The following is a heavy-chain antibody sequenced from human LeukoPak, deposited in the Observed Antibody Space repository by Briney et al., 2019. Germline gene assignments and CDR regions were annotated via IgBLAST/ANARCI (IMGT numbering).Heavy chain of an antibody. V-gene: IGHV3-48*03. CDR3: ARMPLAGQYNDC. D-gene: IGHD6-19*01. J-gene: IGHJ4*02. Sequence: GGSLRLSCAASGFTFSSYEMNWVRQAPGKGLEWVSYISGSAVGIYYADSVKGRFTMSRDNARNSLYLQMSSLRAEDTAVYYCARMPLAGQYNDCWGQGTLVTVSS. CDR2: ISGSAVGI. CDR1: GFTFSSYE.